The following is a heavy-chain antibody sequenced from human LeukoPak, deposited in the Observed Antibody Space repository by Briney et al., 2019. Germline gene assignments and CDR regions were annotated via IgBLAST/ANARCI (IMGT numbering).Heavy chain of an antibody. D-gene: IGHD3-10*01. J-gene: IGHJ5*02. V-gene: IGHV2-5*02. CDR1: GFSLDTSGEG. CDR3: AHKRAATYGSGSYSLSWFDP. CDR2: ICWDDGK. Sequence: SGPALVKPTQTLTLTCTFSGFSLDTSGEGVAWIRQAPGKALEWLGVICWDDGKRFSPSLKRRLTITKDTSKNQVVLTVVNMDPVDTATYFCAHKRAATYGSGSYSLSWFDPWGQGTVVTVSS.